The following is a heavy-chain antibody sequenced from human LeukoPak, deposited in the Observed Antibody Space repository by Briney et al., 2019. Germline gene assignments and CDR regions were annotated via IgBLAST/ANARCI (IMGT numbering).Heavy chain of an antibody. CDR3: ARDPHGSGSTFDY. J-gene: IGHJ4*02. Sequence: GGSLRLSCAASGFTFSSYAMHWVRQAPGKGLEWVAVISYDGSNKYYADSVKGRFTISRDNSKNTLYLQMNSLRAEDTAVYYCARDPHGSGSTFDYWGQGTLVTVSS. CDR2: ISYDGSNK. V-gene: IGHV3-30-3*01. D-gene: IGHD3-10*01. CDR1: GFTFSSYA.